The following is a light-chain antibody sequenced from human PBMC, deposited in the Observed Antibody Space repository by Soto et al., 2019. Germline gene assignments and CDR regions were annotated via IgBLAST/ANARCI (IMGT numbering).Light chain of an antibody. V-gene: IGKV1-8*01. CDR1: QGISSY. J-gene: IGKJ4*01. CDR2: AAS. CDR3: QQYYSYPQT. Sequence: AIRMTQSPSSFSASTGDRVTLTCRASQGISSYLAWYQQKPAKAPKLLIYAASTLQSGVPSRFSGSGSGTDFTLTISCLQSEDFATYYCQQYYSYPQTFGGGTKVDIK.